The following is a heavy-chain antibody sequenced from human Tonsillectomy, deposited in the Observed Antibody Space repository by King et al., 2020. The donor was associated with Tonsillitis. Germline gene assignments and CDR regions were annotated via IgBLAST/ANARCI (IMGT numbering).Heavy chain of an antibody. CDR3: AKDLGYCSCGSCSMYNWFDP. CDR2: ISYDGSNK. J-gene: IGHJ5*02. V-gene: IGHV3-30*18. CDR1: GFTFSSYG. Sequence: VQLVESGGGVVQPGRSLRLSCAASGFTFSSYGMHWVRQAPGKGLEWVAVISYDGSNKYYADSVKGRFTISRDNSKNTLYLQMNSLRAEDTAVYYCAKDLGYCSCGSCSMYNWFDPWGQGTLVTVSS. D-gene: IGHD2-15*01.